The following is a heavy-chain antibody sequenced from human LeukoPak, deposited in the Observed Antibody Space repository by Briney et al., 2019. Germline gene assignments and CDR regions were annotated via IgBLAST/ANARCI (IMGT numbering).Heavy chain of an antibody. CDR1: GGSISSGSYY. CDR2: IYTSGST. CDR3: ARQGLYYYDSSGTTDAFDI. J-gene: IGHJ3*02. Sequence: PSQTLSLTCTVSGGSISSGSYYWSWIRQPAGKGLEWIGRIYTSGSTNYNPSLKSRVTISVDTSKNQFSLKLSSVTAADTAVYYCARQGLYYYDSSGTTDAFDIWGQGTMVTVSS. V-gene: IGHV4-61*02. D-gene: IGHD3-22*01.